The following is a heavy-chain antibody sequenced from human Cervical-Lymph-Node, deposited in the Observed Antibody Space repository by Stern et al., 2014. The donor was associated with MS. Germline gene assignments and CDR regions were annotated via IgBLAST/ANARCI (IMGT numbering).Heavy chain of an antibody. CDR1: GYTFTSYG. CDR3: ARDRSEYQLPVSWDY. V-gene: IGHV1-18*01. J-gene: IGHJ4*02. Sequence: VQLVESGAEVKKPGASVKVSCKASGYTFTSYGISWVRQAPGQGLEWMGWISAYNGNTNYAQKLQGRVTMTTDTSTSTAYMELRSLRSDDTAVYYCARDRSEYQLPVSWDYWGQGTLVTVSS. CDR2: ISAYNGNT. D-gene: IGHD2-2*01.